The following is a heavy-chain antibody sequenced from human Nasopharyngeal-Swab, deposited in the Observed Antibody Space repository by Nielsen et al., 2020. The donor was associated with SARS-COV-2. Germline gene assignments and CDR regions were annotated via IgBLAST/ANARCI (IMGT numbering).Heavy chain of an antibody. V-gene: IGHV1-69*13. CDR2: IIPIFGTA. D-gene: IGHD6-13*01. CDR1: GGTFSSYA. J-gene: IGHJ4*02. Sequence: SVKVSCKASGGTFSSYATSWVRQAPEQGLEWMGGIIPIFGTANYAQKFQGRVTITADESTSTAYMELSSLRSEDTAVYYCAREASAAAADYFDYWGQGTLVTVSS. CDR3: AREASAAAADYFDY.